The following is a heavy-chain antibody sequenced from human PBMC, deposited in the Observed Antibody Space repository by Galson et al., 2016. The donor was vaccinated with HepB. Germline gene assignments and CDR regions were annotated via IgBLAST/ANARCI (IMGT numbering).Heavy chain of an antibody. CDR3: ARVSHPGSVANRKCPKQNWFDP. CDR2: INPDSGST. V-gene: IGHV1-2*06. Sequence: SVKVSCKASGYTFIGYDMHWVRQAPGQGLGWMARINPDSGSTDYAQRLRGRVTMTRDTSINTAYVELSSLTSADTAIYYCARVSHPGSVANRKCPKQNWFDPWGQGTRVTVS. D-gene: IGHD5-12*01. J-gene: IGHJ5*02. CDR1: GYTFIGYD.